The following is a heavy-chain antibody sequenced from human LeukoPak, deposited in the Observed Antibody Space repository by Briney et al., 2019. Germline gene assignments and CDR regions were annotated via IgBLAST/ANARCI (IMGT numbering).Heavy chain of an antibody. D-gene: IGHD6-13*01. CDR2: INSDGSTT. V-gene: IGHV3-74*01. J-gene: IGHJ2*01. Sequence: GGSLRLSCAASGFTFSSYWIHWVRQAPGKGVVWVSRINSDGSTTNYADSVKGRFTISRDNSKNTLYLQMNSLRAGDTAVYYCARAAYSSTWYSRYFDLWGRGTLVTVSS. CDR1: GFTFSSYW. CDR3: ARAAYSSTWYSRYFDL.